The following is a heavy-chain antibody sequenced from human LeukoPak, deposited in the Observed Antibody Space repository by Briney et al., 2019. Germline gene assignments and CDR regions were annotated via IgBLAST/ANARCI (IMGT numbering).Heavy chain of an antibody. CDR2: ITSSSSTI. J-gene: IGHJ4*02. CDR1: GFTFSSYS. V-gene: IGHV3-48*02. D-gene: IGHD5/OR15-5a*01. CDR3: ERGALVSEDF. Sequence: PGGSLRLSCTASGFTFSSYSMNWVRQAPGKGLEWVSYITSSSSTIYYADSVKGRFTISRDNAKNSLYLQMNSLRDEDTAVYYCERGALVSEDFWGQGTLVTVSS.